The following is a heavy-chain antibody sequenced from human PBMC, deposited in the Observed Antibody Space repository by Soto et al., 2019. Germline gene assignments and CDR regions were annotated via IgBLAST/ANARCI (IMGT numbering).Heavy chain of an antibody. Sequence: TSETLSLTCAVYGGSFSGYYWSWIRQPPGKGLEWIGEINHSRSTNCNPSLKNRVTISVDTSKNQFSLKLSSVTAADTAVYYCARGDISGWYFDSWGQGTLVTVSS. CDR2: INHSRST. CDR3: ARGDISGWYFDS. J-gene: IGHJ4*02. V-gene: IGHV4-34*01. CDR1: GGSFSGYY. D-gene: IGHD6-19*01.